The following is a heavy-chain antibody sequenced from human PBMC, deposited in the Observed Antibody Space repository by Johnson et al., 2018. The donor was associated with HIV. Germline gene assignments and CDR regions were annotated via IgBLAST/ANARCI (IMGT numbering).Heavy chain of an antibody. Sequence: VQLVESGGGLVQPGGSLRLSCAASGFTLSSYWMSWVRQAPGKGLEWVANIKQDGSEKYYVDSVKGRFTISSDNAKNSLYLQMNRLRAEDTAVYYCARVPEGDDDAFDIWGQGTMVTVSS. CDR2: IKQDGSEK. CDR3: ARVPEGDDDAFDI. CDR1: GFTLSSYW. V-gene: IGHV3-7*02. J-gene: IGHJ3*02. D-gene: IGHD2-21*01.